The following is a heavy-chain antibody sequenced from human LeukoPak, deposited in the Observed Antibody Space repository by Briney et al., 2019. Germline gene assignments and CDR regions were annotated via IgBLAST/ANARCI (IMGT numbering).Heavy chain of an antibody. CDR2: ISAYNGNT. CDR1: GYTFTSYG. D-gene: IGHD3-3*01. V-gene: IGHV1-18*01. J-gene: IGHJ5*02. CDR3: AREEPTIFGVVMRYNWFDP. Sequence: ASVKVSCKASGYTFTSYGISWVRQAPGQGLEWMGWISAYNGNTNYAQKLQGRVTMTTDTSTSTAYMELRSLRSDDTAVYYCAREEPTIFGVVMRYNWFDPWGQGTLVTVSS.